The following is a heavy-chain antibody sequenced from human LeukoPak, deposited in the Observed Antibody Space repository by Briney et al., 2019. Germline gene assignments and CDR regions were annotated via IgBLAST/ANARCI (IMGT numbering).Heavy chain of an antibody. J-gene: IGHJ4*02. CDR3: ARNPITSSWYELLDY. CDR2: IWYDGSNI. Sequence: GGSLRLSCAASGFTFSTYSMNWVRQAPGKGLEWVAVIWYDGSNIYYADSVKGRFTISRDNSKNTLYLQMNSLRAEDTAVYYCARNPITSSWYELLDYWGQGTLVTVSA. CDR1: GFTFSTYS. D-gene: IGHD6-13*01. V-gene: IGHV3-33*08.